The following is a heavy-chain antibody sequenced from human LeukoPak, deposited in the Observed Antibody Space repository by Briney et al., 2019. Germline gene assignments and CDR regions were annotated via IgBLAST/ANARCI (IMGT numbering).Heavy chain of an antibody. CDR1: GYTFTGYY. Sequence: ASVKVSCTASGYTFTGYYMHWVRQAPGQGLEWMGWINPNSGGTNYAQKFQGRVTMTRDTSISTAYMELSRLRSDDTAVYYCARVGYYDFWSAFDYWGQGTLVTVSS. V-gene: IGHV1-2*02. CDR3: ARVGYYDFWSAFDY. D-gene: IGHD3-3*01. J-gene: IGHJ4*02. CDR2: INPNSGGT.